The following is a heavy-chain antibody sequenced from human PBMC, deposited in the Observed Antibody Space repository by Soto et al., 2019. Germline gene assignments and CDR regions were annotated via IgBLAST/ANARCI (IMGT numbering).Heavy chain of an antibody. CDR3: ARDPTRWFGDLPGFWSYFDY. V-gene: IGHV3-30-3*01. Sequence: PGGSLRLSCAASGFTFSSYAMHWVRQAPGKGLEWVAVISYDGSNKYYADSVKGRFTISRDNPKNTLYLQMNSLRAEDTAVYYCARDPTRWFGDLPGFWSYFDYWGQGTLVTVSS. CDR2: ISYDGSNK. CDR1: GFTFSSYA. J-gene: IGHJ4*02. D-gene: IGHD3-10*01.